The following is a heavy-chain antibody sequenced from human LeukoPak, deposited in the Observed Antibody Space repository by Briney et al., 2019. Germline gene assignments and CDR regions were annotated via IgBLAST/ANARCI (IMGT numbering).Heavy chain of an antibody. CDR3: ARVRSVGGNPHAFNI. D-gene: IGHD4-23*01. CDR1: GFTFNTYA. CDR2: ISASGGST. V-gene: IGHV3-23*01. J-gene: IGHJ3*02. Sequence: GGSLRLSCAASGFTFNTYAMSWVRQAPGKGLEWVSGISASGGSTYYADSVKGRFTISRDNAKNSLYLQMNSLRVEDTALYYCARVRSVGGNPHAFNIWGQGTMVTVSS.